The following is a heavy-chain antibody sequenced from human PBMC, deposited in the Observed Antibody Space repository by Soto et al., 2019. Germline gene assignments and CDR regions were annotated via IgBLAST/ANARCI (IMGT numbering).Heavy chain of an antibody. CDR1: GGSFSGYY. V-gene: IGHV4-34*01. J-gene: IGHJ6*02. CDR2: INHSGST. CDR3: ARTLSSGWYGLYYYGMDV. D-gene: IGHD6-19*01. Sequence: SETLSLTCAVYGGSFSGYYWSRIRQPPGKGLEWIGEINHSGSTNYNPSLKSRVTISVDTSKNQFSLKLSSVTAADTAVYYCARTLSSGWYGLYYYGMDVWGQGTTVTVSS.